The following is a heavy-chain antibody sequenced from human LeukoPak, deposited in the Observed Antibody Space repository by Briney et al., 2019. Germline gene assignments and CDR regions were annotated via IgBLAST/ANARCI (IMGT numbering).Heavy chain of an antibody. Sequence: GGSLRLSCAESGFTFSNYWMRWVRQAPGKALEWVANVRPDGSERQYVDSMKGRFTVSRDNSEKSLYLRMSSLRAEDTAVYYCATTTRSSSWDYWGQGTLVTVSS. CDR1: GFTFSNYW. J-gene: IGHJ4*02. CDR2: VRPDGSER. D-gene: IGHD2-2*01. V-gene: IGHV3-7*01. CDR3: ATTTRSSSWDY.